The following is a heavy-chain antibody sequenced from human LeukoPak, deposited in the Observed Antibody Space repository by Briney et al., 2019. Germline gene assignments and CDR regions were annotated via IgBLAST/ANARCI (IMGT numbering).Heavy chain of an antibody. Sequence: GGSLRLSCAASGFTFSSYWMHWVRQAPGKGLVWVSRINTDGSSTSYADSVKGRFTISGDNAKNTLYLQMNSLRAEDTAVYYCARAVAGPEGWFDPWGQGTLVTVSS. CDR1: GFTFSSYW. CDR3: ARAVAGPEGWFDP. J-gene: IGHJ5*02. CDR2: INTDGSST. V-gene: IGHV3-74*01. D-gene: IGHD6-19*01.